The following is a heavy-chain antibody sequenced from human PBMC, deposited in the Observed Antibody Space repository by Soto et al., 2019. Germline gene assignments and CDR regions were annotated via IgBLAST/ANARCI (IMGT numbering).Heavy chain of an antibody. CDR3: ARGLWPDYGDFSGRGKWFDP. Sequence: ASVKVSCKASGYTFTSYDINWVRQATGQGLEWMGWMNPNSGNTGYAQKFQGRVTMTSNTSISTAYMELSSLRSEDTAVYYCARGLWPDYGDFSGRGKWFDPWGQGTLVTVSS. CDR2: MNPNSGNT. J-gene: IGHJ5*02. D-gene: IGHD4-17*01. CDR1: GYTFTSYD. V-gene: IGHV1-8*01.